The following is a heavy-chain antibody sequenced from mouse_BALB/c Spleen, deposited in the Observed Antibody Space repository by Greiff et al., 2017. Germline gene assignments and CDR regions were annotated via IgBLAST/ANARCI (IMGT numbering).Heavy chain of an antibody. V-gene: IGHV2-9*02. CDR3: AREEEFTARFAY. CDR2: IWAGGST. Sequence: VQVVESGPGLVAPSQSLSITCTVSGFSLTSYGVHWVRQPPGKGLEWLGVIWAGGSTNYNSALMSRLSISKDNSKSQVFLKMNSLQTDDTAMYYCAREEEFTARFAYWGQGTLVTVSA. D-gene: IGHD1-1*01. J-gene: IGHJ3*01. CDR1: GFSLTSYG.